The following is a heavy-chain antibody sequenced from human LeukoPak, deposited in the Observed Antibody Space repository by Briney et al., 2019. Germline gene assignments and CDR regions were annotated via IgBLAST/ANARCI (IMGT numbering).Heavy chain of an antibody. V-gene: IGHV1-18*01. CDR2: ISAYNGNT. CDR1: GYTFTSYG. CDR3: ARDVGYCTNGVCYEDDY. D-gene: IGHD2-8*01. Sequence: GASVKVSCKASGYTFTSYGISWVRQAPGQGLEWMGWISAYNGNTNYAQKLQGRVTMTTDTSTSTAYMELRSLRSDDTAVYYCARDVGYCTNGVCYEDDYWGQGTLVTVSS. J-gene: IGHJ4*02.